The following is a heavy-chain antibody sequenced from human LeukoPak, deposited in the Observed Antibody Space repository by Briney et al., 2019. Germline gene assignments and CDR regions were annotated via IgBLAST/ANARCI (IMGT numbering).Heavy chain of an antibody. J-gene: IGHJ4*02. D-gene: IGHD4-17*01. CDR2: IYYSGST. CDR3: AREGYGEQDFDY. Sequence: PSETLSLTCTVSGGSISSGDYYWSWIRQPPGKGLEWIGYIYYSGSTYYNPSLKSRVTISVDTSKNQFSLKLGSVTAADTAVYYCAREGYGEQDFDYWGQGTLVTVSS. V-gene: IGHV4-30-4*01. CDR1: GGSISSGDYY.